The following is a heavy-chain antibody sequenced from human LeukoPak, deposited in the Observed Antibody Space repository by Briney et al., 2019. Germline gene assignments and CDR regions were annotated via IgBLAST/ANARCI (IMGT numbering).Heavy chain of an antibody. D-gene: IGHD3-9*01. J-gene: IGHJ4*02. V-gene: IGHV3-9*03. CDR1: GFTFDDYA. CDR2: ISWNSGSI. CDR3: AKGLTYYDILTGFDY. Sequence: GGSLRLSCAASGFTFDDYAMHWVRQAPGKGLEWVSGISWNSGSIGYADSVKGRFTISRDNAKNSVYLQMNSLRAEDMALYYCAKGLTYYDILTGFDYWGQGTLVTVSS.